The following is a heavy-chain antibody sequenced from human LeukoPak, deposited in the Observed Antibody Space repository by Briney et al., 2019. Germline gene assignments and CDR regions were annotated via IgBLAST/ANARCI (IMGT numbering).Heavy chain of an antibody. Sequence: TGGSLRLSCAASGFSFSTYAMHWVRQAPGKGLEWVACIPYDGSDKYYADSVKGRFTISRDNSKNTLYLQMNSLRAEDTAVYYCAGDSDYWGQGTLVTVSS. CDR3: AGDSDY. J-gene: IGHJ4*02. CDR1: GFSFSTYA. CDR2: IPYDGSDK. V-gene: IGHV3-30*02.